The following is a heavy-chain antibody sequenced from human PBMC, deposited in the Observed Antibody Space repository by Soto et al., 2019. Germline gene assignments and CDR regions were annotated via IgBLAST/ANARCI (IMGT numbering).Heavy chain of an antibody. D-gene: IGHD3-9*01. V-gene: IGHV5-10-1*01. CDR1: GYSLTNYW. Sequence: PGESLKISCKESGYSLTNYWISWVRQMPGKGLEWMGRIDPSDSYTKYSPSFQGHVTISADKSINTAYLQWSSLKASDTAMYYCARQMANYDILTGYDYYYYGMDVWGKGTTVTVSS. J-gene: IGHJ6*04. CDR3: ARQMANYDILTGYDYYYYGMDV. CDR2: IDPSDSYT.